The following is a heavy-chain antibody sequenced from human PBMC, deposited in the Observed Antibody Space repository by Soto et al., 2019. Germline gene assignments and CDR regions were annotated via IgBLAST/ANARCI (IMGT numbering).Heavy chain of an antibody. CDR3: ASPLILTYYDFWSGYPIDY. CDR2: IYSGGST. Sequence: EVQLVESGGGLVQPGGSLRLSCPASGFTVSSNYMSWVRQAPGKGLEWVSVIYSGGSTYYADSVKGRFTISRDNSKNTLYLQMNSLRAEDTAVYYCASPLILTYYDFWSGYPIDYWGQGTLVTVSS. CDR1: GFTVSSNY. V-gene: IGHV3-66*01. J-gene: IGHJ4*02. D-gene: IGHD3-3*01.